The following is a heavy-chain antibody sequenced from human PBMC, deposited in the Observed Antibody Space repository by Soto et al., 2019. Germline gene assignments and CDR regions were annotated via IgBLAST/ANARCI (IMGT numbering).Heavy chain of an antibody. CDR2: VNHSGGT. J-gene: IGHJ5*02. Sequence: SETLSLTCAVYGGSFSGYYWSWIRQPPGKGLEWIGEVNHSGGTNYNQSLKSRVTISVDTSKNQFSLKLSSVTAADTAVSYCARGWSGLVIIRFDPWGQGTLVTVSS. CDR3: ARGWSGLVIIRFDP. CDR1: GGSFSGYY. V-gene: IGHV4-34*01. D-gene: IGHD3-9*01.